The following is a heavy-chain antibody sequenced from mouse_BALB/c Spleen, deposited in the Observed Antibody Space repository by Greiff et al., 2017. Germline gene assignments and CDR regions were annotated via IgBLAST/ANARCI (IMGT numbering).Heavy chain of an antibody. CDR2: IYPGSGST. CDR3: TRRNYGNFDY. D-gene: IGHD2-1*01. V-gene: IGHV1S22*01. Sequence: LQQPGSELVRPGASVKLSCKASGYTFTSYWMHWVKQRPGQGLEWIGNIYPGSGSTNYDEKFKSKATLTVDTSSSTAYMQLSSLTSEDSAVYYCTRRNYGNFDYWGQGTTLTVSS. CDR1: GYTFTSYW. J-gene: IGHJ2*01.